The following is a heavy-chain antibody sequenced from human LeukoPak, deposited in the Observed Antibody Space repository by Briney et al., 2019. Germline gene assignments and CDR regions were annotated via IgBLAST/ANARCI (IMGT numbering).Heavy chain of an antibody. D-gene: IGHD3-22*01. J-gene: IGHJ2*01. CDR1: GGSISSYY. CDR2: IYTSGSA. CDR3: ARHYHSSGILHWYFAL. V-gene: IGHV4-4*07. Sequence: KPSETLSLTCTVSGGSISSYYWSWIRQPAGKGLEWIGRIYTSGSANYNPSLKSRLTMSVDTSKNQFSLKLGSVTAADTALYYCARHYHSSGILHWYFALWGRGALVTVSS.